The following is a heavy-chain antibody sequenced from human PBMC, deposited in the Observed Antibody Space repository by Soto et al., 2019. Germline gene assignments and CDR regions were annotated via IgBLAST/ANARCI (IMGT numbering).Heavy chain of an antibody. Sequence: QVQLQQWGAGLLKPSETLSLTCAVHGGSFSGHYWSWIRQPPGKGLEWIGEINHSGSTNYNPSLKSRVTISVDTSKNQFSLKLSSVTAADTAVYYCASGADHYDRPVDYWGQGTLVTVSS. J-gene: IGHJ4*02. CDR2: INHSGST. CDR3: ASGADHYDRPVDY. CDR1: GGSFSGHY. V-gene: IGHV4-34*01. D-gene: IGHD3-22*01.